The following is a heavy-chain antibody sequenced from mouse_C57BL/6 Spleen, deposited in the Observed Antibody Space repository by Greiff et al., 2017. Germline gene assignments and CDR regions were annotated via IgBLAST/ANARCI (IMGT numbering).Heavy chain of an antibody. CDR3: ARMGRGGFYYAMDY. V-gene: IGHV1-69*01. Sequence: VQLQQPGAELVMPGASVKLSCKASGYTFTSYWMHWVKQRPGQGLEWIGEIDPSDSYTNYNQKFKGKSTLTVDKSSSTAYMQLSSLTSEDSAVYYCARMGRGGFYYAMDYWGQGTSVTVSS. CDR2: IDPSDSYT. J-gene: IGHJ4*01. CDR1: GYTFTSYW. D-gene: IGHD4-1*01.